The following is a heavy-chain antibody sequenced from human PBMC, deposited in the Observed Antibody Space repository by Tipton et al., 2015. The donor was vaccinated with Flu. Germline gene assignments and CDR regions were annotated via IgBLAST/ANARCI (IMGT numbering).Heavy chain of an antibody. CDR2: PYYSDTT. D-gene: IGHD5-18*01. J-gene: IGHJ2*01. Sequence: TLSLTCAVSGASISSGVSSWNWIRQSPGRGLEWIGYPYYSDTTYFNPSLKGRATISLDRSANSFSLALNSVSAADTAVYFCARGNGYNYGRYWYFDLWGRGIPVTVSS. V-gene: IGHV4-30-2*06. CDR1: GASISSGVSS. CDR3: ARGNGYNYGRYWYFDL.